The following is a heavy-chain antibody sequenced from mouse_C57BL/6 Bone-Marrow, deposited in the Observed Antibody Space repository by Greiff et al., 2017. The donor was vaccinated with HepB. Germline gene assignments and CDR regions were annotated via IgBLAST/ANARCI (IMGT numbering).Heavy chain of an antibody. J-gene: IGHJ4*01. Sequence: VQLQESGPELVKPGASVKLSCKASGYTFTSYDINWVKQRPGQGLEWIGWIYPRDGSTKYNEKFKGKATLTVDTSSSTAYMELHSLTSEDSAVYFCARHYYSNYYAMDYWGQGTSVTVSS. CDR3: ARHYYSNYYAMDY. CDR1: GYTFTSYD. CDR2: IYPRDGST. D-gene: IGHD2-5*01. V-gene: IGHV1-85*01.